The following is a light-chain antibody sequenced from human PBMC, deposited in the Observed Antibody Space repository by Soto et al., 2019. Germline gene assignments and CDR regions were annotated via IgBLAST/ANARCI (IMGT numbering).Light chain of an antibody. CDR2: EVS. CDR1: RSDVGAFNY. CDR3: SSYTSSSTQV. J-gene: IGLJ1*01. Sequence: QSALTQPASVSGSPGQSITISCTGTRSDVGAFNYVSWYQQHPGKAPQLMIYEVSNRPSGVSDRFSGSKSGNTASLTISGLQAEDEADYYCSSYTSSSTQVFGTGTSSPS. V-gene: IGLV2-14*01.